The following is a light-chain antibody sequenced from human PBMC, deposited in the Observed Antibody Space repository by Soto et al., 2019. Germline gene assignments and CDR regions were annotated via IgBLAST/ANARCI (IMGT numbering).Light chain of an antibody. Sequence: EIMMTQSPATLSVSPGERATLSCRASQSVSSSYLAWYQQKPGQAPRLLIYGASSRATGIPDRFSGSGSGTDFTLTISRLEPEDFAVYYCQQYGSSPRGTFGQGTKVDI. CDR2: GAS. V-gene: IGKV3-20*01. CDR1: QSVSSSY. J-gene: IGKJ1*01. CDR3: QQYGSSPRGT.